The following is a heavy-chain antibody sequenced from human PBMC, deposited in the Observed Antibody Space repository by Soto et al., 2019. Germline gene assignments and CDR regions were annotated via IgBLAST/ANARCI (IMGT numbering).Heavy chain of an antibody. CDR1: GGSISSGDYY. D-gene: IGHD2-2*01. V-gene: IGHV4-30-4*01. CDR2: IYKSGST. CDR3: ARGCSDTICPRPYYGMDV. J-gene: IGHJ6*02. Sequence: PSETLSLTCTVSGGSISSGDYYGSWIRQPPGKGLEWIGYIYKSGSTYYNPSLKSRITMSVATSKNQFSLKLNSVTAADTAVYYCARGCSDTICPRPYYGMDVWGQGTTVTVSS.